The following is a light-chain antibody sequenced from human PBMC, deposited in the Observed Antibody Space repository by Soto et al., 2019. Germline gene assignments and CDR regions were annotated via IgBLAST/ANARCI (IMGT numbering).Light chain of an antibody. CDR1: QSVSSHY. V-gene: IGKV3-20*01. Sequence: EIVLTQSPGTLSLSPGERATLSCRASQSVSSHYLAWYQQKPGQAPKVLIYRASSRATGIPDRFSGSGSGTAFTLTIRRLEPEDFAVYYCQQYGSSPLTFGGGTKVDIK. CDR3: QQYGSSPLT. CDR2: RAS. J-gene: IGKJ4*01.